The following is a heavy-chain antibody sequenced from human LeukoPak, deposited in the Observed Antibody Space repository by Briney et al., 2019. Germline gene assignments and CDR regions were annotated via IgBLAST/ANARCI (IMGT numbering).Heavy chain of an antibody. Sequence: GGSLRLSCAASGFTFSGSAMHWVRQASGKGLEWVGRIRSKANRYATAYAASVKRSFTISRDDSKNTAYLQMNSLKTEDTAVYYCTRQPSASFDYWGQGTLVTVSS. CDR3: TRQPSASFDY. CDR2: IRSKANRYAT. V-gene: IGHV3-73*01. J-gene: IGHJ4*02. CDR1: GFTFSGSA.